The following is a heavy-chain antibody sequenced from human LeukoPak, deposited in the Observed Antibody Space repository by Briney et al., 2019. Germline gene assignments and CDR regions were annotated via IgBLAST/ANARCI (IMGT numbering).Heavy chain of an antibody. CDR2: IYSGGST. CDR3: AKGTTMVRGDLDY. J-gene: IGHJ4*02. Sequence: GGSLRLSCAASGFTFSNAWMSWVRQAPGKGLEWVSVIYSGGSTYYADSVKGRFTISRDNSKNTLYLQMNSLRAEDTAVYYCAKGTTMVRGDLDYWGQGTLVTVSS. V-gene: IGHV3-66*01. D-gene: IGHD3-10*01. CDR1: GFTFSNAW.